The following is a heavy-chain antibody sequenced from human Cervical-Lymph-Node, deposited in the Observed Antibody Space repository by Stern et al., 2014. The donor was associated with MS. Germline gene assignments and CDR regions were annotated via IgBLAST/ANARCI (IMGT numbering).Heavy chain of an antibody. CDR2: ISYDGGLD. CDR1: GFIFSRYG. CDR3: AKDQKSYYDFWSGPQPHCSGMDV. J-gene: IGHJ6*02. D-gene: IGHD3-3*01. V-gene: IGHV3-30*18. Sequence: VQLVESGGGVVQPGGSLRVSCAASGFIFSRYGMHWVRQAPGKGLEWVARISYDGGLDRYINAVNGRFTISRDNSKNTLFLQMNSLRVEDTAVYYCAKDQKSYYDFWSGPQPHCSGMDVWGQGTTVSVSS.